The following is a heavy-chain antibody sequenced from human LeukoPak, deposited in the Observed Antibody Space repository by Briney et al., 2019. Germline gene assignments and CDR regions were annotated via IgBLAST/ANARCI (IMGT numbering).Heavy chain of an antibody. CDR2: IKSKTDGGTT. D-gene: IGHD1-26*01. J-gene: IGHJ3*02. CDR1: GFTFSNAW. V-gene: IGHV3-15*01. CDR3: TTASYYSGSYVNVDI. Sequence: KSGGSLRLSCAASGFTFSNAWMSWVRQAPGKGLEWVGRIKSKTDGGTTDYAAPVKGRFTISRDDSKNTLYLQMNSLKTEDTAVYYCTTASYYSGSYVNVDIWGQGTMVTVSS.